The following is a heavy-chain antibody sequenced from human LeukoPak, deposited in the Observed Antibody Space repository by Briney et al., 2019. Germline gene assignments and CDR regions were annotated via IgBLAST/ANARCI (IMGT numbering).Heavy chain of an antibody. CDR3: ARGGCSSSSCYISRAFDI. V-gene: IGHV1-18*01. CDR1: GYTFTSYG. D-gene: IGHD2-2*02. CDR2: ISAYNGNT. J-gene: IGHJ3*02. Sequence: GALVKVSCKASGYTFTSYGISWVRQAPGQGLEWMGWISAYNGNTNYAQKLQGRVTMTTDTSTSTAYMELRSLRSDDAAVYYCARGGCSSSSCYISRAFDIWGQGTMVTVSS.